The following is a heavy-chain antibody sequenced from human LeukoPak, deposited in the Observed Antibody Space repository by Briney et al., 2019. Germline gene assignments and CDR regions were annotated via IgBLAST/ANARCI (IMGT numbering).Heavy chain of an antibody. CDR2: IKSKTDGGTT. V-gene: IGHV3-15*01. D-gene: IGHD6-13*01. CDR3: TTDPGGSSWLNWFDP. J-gene: IGHJ5*02. Sequence: GGSLRLSCAASGFTFSNAWMSWVHQAPGKGLEWVGRIKSKTDGGTTDYAAPVKGRFTISRDDSKNTLYLQMNSLKTEDTAVYYCTTDPGGSSWLNWFDPWGQGTLVTVSS. CDR1: GFTFSNAW.